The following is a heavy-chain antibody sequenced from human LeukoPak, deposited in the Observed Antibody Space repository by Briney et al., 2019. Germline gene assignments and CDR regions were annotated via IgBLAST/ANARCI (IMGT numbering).Heavy chain of an antibody. Sequence: GESLKISCKGSGYSFTSYWIGWVRQMPGKGLEWMGIIYPGDSDTRYSPSFQGQVTISADKSISTAYLQWSSLKASDTAMYYCASTRDEVGATFLPAAFDIWGQGTMVTVSS. D-gene: IGHD1-26*01. J-gene: IGHJ3*02. CDR3: ASTRDEVGATFLPAAFDI. V-gene: IGHV5-51*01. CDR2: IYPGDSDT. CDR1: GYSFTSYW.